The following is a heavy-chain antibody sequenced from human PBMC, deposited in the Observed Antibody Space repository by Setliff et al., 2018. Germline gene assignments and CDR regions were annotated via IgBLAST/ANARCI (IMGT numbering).Heavy chain of an antibody. CDR2: ISSSSSYT. CDR1: GFTFSDSY. Sequence: GGSLRLSCAASGFTFSDSYMSWIRQAPGKGPEWVSFISSSSSYTIYADSVKGRFTVSRDNAKNSLHLQMSCLRAEDTAVYYCARIYSSGTYYFDYWGQGALVTVSS. CDR3: ARIYSSGTYYFDY. V-gene: IGHV3-11*03. J-gene: IGHJ4*02. D-gene: IGHD3-10*01.